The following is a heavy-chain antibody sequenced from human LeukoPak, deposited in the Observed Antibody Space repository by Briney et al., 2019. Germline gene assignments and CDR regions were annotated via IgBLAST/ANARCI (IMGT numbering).Heavy chain of an antibody. J-gene: IGHJ4*02. CDR1: GGSFNAYA. CDR2: IIPIFGTA. CDR3: ARDPGRNYFDY. Sequence: GASVKVSCKASGGSFNAYAISWVRQAPGQGLEWMGRIIPIFGTANYAQKFQGRVTITTDESTSTAYMELSSLRSEDTAVYYCARDPGRNYFDYWGQGTLVTVSS. V-gene: IGHV1-69*05.